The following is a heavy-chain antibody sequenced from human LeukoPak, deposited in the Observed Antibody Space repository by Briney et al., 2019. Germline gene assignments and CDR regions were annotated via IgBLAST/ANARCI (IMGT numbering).Heavy chain of an antibody. Sequence: ASVKVSCKASGGTFSSYAISWVRQAPGQGLEWMGRTIPIFGTANYAQKFQGRVTIATDESTSTAYMELSSLRSEDTAVYYCARTPYYYDSSGYTELKYWGQGTLVTVSS. D-gene: IGHD3-22*01. CDR3: ARTPYYYDSSGYTELKY. J-gene: IGHJ4*02. CDR2: TIPIFGTA. CDR1: GGTFSSYA. V-gene: IGHV1-69*05.